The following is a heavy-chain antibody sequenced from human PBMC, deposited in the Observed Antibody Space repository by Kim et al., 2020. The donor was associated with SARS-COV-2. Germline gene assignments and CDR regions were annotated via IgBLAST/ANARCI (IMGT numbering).Heavy chain of an antibody. D-gene: IGHD3-22*01. CDR2: IFSSGST. CDR1: GGSISSYH. V-gene: IGHV4-59*08. CDR3: ARRASAYYSFYK. J-gene: IGHJ4*02. Sequence: SETLSLTCTVSGGSISSYHWNWIRQPPGKGLEWIGYIFSSGSTNYNPSLKSRVAISVDTSKNQFSLMLTSVTAADTAIYYCARRASAYYSFYKWGQGTL.